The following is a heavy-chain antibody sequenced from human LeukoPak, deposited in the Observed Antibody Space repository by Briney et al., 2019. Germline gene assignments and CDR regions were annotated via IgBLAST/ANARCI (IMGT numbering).Heavy chain of an antibody. Sequence: SETLSLTCTVSGYSISSGYYWGWIRQPPGKGLEWIGSIYHSGSTYYNPSLKSRVTISVDTSKNQFSLKLSSVTAADTAVYYCARVEEDYVWGNHRFDYWGQGTLVTVSS. CDR3: ARVEEDYVWGNHRFDY. CDR1: GYSISSGYY. D-gene: IGHD3-16*01. CDR2: IYHSGST. V-gene: IGHV4-38-2*02. J-gene: IGHJ4*02.